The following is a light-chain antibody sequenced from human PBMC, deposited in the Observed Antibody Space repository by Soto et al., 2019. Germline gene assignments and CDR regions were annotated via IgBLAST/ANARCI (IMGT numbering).Light chain of an antibody. V-gene: IGLV1-40*01. CDR3: QSYDSSLSRRWV. J-gene: IGLJ3*02. CDR2: G. CDR1: SSNIGAGYP. Sequence: QSVLTQPPSVSGAPGQRVTISCTGSSSNIGAGYPVHWYQQLPGTAPKLLVAGNRPSGVPDRFSFSKSGASASLAITGLQADDEADYYCQSYDSSLSRRWVFGGGTKLTVL.